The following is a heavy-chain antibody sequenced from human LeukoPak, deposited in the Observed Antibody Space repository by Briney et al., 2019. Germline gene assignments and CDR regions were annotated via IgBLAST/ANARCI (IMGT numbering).Heavy chain of an antibody. CDR3: ARHSSGYYYFDY. CDR1: GGSISSYY. CDR2: IYYGGST. V-gene: IGHV4-59*08. Sequence: SETLSLTCTVSGGSISSYYWSWIRQPPGKGLEWIGYIYYGGSTNYNPSLKSRVTISVDTSKNQFSLKLSSVTAADTAVYYCARHSSGYYYFDYWGQGTLVTVSS. D-gene: IGHD3-22*01. J-gene: IGHJ4*02.